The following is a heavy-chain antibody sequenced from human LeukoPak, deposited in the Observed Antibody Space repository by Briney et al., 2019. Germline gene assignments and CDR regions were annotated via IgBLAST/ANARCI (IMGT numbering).Heavy chain of an antibody. CDR3: ARGGSSSFFWFDP. J-gene: IGHJ5*02. CDR1: GFTFSDYY. D-gene: IGHD6-6*01. CDR2: ISSSGSTI. Sequence: GGSLRLSCAASGFTFSDYYMSWIRQAPGKGLEWVLYISSSGSTIYYADSVKGPFTISRDNAKNSLYLQMNSLRAEDTAVYYSARGGSSSFFWFDPWGQGTLVTVSS. V-gene: IGHV3-11*01.